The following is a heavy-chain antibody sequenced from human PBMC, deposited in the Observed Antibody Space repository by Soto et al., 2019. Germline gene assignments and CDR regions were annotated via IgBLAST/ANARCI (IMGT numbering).Heavy chain of an antibody. CDR2: ISGSGVST. CDR1: GITFSSEG. Sequence: GGSLRLSCVVSGITFSSEGMTWVRQARGRGLEWVSGISGSGVSTYYADSVKGRFIISRDNSKNTLFLQMNSLRADDTAVYYCAVIRRNSYPSKFHYWGQGTLVTVSS. V-gene: IGHV3-23*01. D-gene: IGHD2-21*01. CDR3: AVIRRNSYPSKFHY. J-gene: IGHJ4*01.